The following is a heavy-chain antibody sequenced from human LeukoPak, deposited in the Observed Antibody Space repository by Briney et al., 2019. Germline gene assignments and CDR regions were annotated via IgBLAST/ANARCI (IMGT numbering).Heavy chain of an antibody. CDR3: ARDQGPHSGYNSFFDY. CDR2: VSFDAGNK. V-gene: IGHV3-30*04. CDR1: GFTFSTYA. J-gene: IGHJ4*02. Sequence: PGRSLRLSCEASGFTFSTYAINWVRQAPGKGLEWVAAVSFDAGNKYYTDSVRGRFTISRDNSKNTLYLQMNSLRAEDTAVYLCARDQGPHSGYNSFFDYWGQGTLVTVSS. D-gene: IGHD5-12*01.